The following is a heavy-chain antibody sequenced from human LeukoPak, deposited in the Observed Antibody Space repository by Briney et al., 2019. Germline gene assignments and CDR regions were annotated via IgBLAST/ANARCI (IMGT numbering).Heavy chain of an antibody. Sequence: SETLSLTCTVSGGSISSSSYYWGWIRQPPGKGLEWIGSIYYSGSTYYNPSLKSRVTISVDTSKNQFSLKLSSVTAADTAVYYCARVVTMVRGVIRAYYYMDVWGKGTTVTISS. CDR1: GGSISSSSYY. CDR2: IYYSGST. CDR3: ARVVTMVRGVIRAYYYMDV. V-gene: IGHV4-39*07. J-gene: IGHJ6*03. D-gene: IGHD3-10*01.